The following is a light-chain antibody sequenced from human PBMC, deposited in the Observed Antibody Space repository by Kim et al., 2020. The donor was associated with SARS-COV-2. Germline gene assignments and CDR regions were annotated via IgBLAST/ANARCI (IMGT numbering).Light chain of an antibody. CDR2: DAS. V-gene: IGKV3-11*01. Sequence: SPGERATLSCRASQSVSNSLDWYQQKPGQAPRLLIYDASNMATGIPARFSGSGSGTDFTLTISSLEPEDFAGYYCQQHSNWPALTFGGGTKVDIK. CDR3: QQHSNWPALT. CDR1: QSVSNS. J-gene: IGKJ4*01.